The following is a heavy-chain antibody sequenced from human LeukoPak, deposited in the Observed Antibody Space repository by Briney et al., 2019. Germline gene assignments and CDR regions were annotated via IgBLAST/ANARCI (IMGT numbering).Heavy chain of an antibody. D-gene: IGHD3-3*01. CDR2: INPNNGGT. J-gene: IGHJ5*02. CDR1: GYTFTDYY. V-gene: IGHV1-2*02. Sequence: GASVKVSCKASGYTFTDYYIHWVRQAPGQGLEWMGWINPNNGGTNYAQKFQGRVTMTRDTSISTAYMELRSLRSDDTAVYYCARGLEWLTRRHNWFDPWGQGTLVTVSS. CDR3: ARGLEWLTRRHNWFDP.